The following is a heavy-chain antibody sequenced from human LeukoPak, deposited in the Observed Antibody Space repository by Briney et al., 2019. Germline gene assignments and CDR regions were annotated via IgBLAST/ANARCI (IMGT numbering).Heavy chain of an antibody. V-gene: IGHV4-59*08. CDR2: VHYSGST. CDR3: ARHSSLQGYYFDY. J-gene: IGHJ4*02. Sequence: SETLPLTCTVSGDSISGYYWSWIRQPPGKGLEWIGNVHYSGSTTYHPSLQSRVTISVDTSKKQFSLKLRSVTAADSAVYYCARHSSLQGYYFDYWGRGTLVTVSS. D-gene: IGHD6-6*01. CDR1: GDSISGYY.